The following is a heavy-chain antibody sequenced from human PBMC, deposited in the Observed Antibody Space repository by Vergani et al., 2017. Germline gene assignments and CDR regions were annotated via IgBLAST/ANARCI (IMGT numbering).Heavy chain of an antibody. CDR1: GGSISSSSYY. CDR2: IYYSGST. J-gene: IGHJ2*01. V-gene: IGHV4-39*01. Sequence: QLQLQESGPGLVKPSETLSLTCTVSGGSISSSSYYWGWIRQPPGKGLEWIGSIYYSGSTYYNPSLKSRVTISVDTSKNQFSLKLSSVTAADTAVYYCAXSSGGNYYDSSGYFASSAPGDWYFDLWGRGTLVTVSS. D-gene: IGHD3-22*01. CDR3: AXSSGGNYYDSSGYFASSAPGDWYFDL.